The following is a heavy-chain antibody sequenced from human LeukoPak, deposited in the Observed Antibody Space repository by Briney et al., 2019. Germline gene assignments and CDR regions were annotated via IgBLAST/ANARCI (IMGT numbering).Heavy chain of an antibody. J-gene: IGHJ4*02. CDR2: IIPILGTA. Sequence: SVKVSCKASGGTFSSYAISWVRQAPGQGLEWMGRIIPILGTASYARKLQGRVTITTDESTSTAYMELSSLRSEDTAVYYCARGEYSSSYAGNYWGQGTLVTVSS. V-gene: IGHV1-69*05. D-gene: IGHD6-6*01. CDR3: ARGEYSSSYAGNY. CDR1: GGTFSSYA.